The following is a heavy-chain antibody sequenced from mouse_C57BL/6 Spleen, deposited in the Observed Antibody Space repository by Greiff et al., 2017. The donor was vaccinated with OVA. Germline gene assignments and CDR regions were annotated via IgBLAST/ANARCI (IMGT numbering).Heavy chain of an antibody. CDR1: GFSLSTFGMG. J-gene: IGHJ1*03. D-gene: IGHD2-1*01. V-gene: IGHV8-8*01. Sequence: QVTLKVSGPGILQPSQTLSLTCSFSGFSLSTFGMGVGWIRQPSGKGLEWLAHIWWDDDKYYNPALKSRLTISKDTSKNQVFLKIANVDTADTATYYCARMVNVYGNYDWYFDVWGTGTTVTVSS. CDR3: ARMVNVYGNYDWYFDV. CDR2: IWWDDDK.